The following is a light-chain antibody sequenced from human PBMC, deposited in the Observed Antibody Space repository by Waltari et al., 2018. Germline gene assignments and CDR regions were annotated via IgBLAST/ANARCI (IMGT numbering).Light chain of an antibody. CDR2: AAS. Sequence: AFQMTQSPSSLSASVGDRVIITCRASQGIRNDLGWYQQKPGKAPKLLIYAASSLQSGVPSRFSGSGSGTDFTLTISSLQPEDFATYYCLQDYNYPLTFGGGTKVEI. CDR1: QGIRND. CDR3: LQDYNYPLT. J-gene: IGKJ4*01. V-gene: IGKV1-6*01.